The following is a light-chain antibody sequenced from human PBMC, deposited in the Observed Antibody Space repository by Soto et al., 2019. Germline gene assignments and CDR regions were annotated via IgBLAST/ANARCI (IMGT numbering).Light chain of an antibody. CDR1: QSISSW. V-gene: IGKV1-5*01. Sequence: DIQMTQSPSTLSASVGDRVTITCRASQSISSWLAWYQQKPGKAPKLLIYDASSLESGVPSRFSGSGSGTEFTLTISSLQPEDVATYYCQQYNSYSGTLGQGTKVDIK. CDR2: DAS. J-gene: IGKJ1*01. CDR3: QQYNSYSGT.